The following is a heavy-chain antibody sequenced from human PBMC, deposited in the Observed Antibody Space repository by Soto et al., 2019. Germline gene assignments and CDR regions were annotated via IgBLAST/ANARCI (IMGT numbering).Heavy chain of an antibody. CDR1: GYTFTSYG. CDR2: ISAYNGNT. CDR3: ARDRRPRITMIVVVMENWFDP. Sequence: ASVKVSCKASGYTFTSYGISWVRQAPGQGLEWMGWISAYNGNTNYAQKLQGRVTMTTDTSTSTAHMELRSLRSDDTAVYYCARDRRPRITMIVVVMENWFDPWGQGTLVTVSS. D-gene: IGHD3-22*01. V-gene: IGHV1-18*01. J-gene: IGHJ5*02.